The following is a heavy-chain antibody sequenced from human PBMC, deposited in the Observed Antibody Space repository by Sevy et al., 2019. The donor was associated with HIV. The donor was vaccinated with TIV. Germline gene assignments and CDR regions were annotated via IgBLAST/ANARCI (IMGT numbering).Heavy chain of an antibody. CDR2: ISYDGSNK. J-gene: IGHJ2*01. D-gene: IGHD4-4*01. Sequence: GGSLRLSCAASGFTFSSYGMHWVRQAPGKGLEWVAIISYDGSNKYYADSVKGRFTISTDNSKNTLYLQMNSLRTEDTAVYYCAKDATTVTIGWYFDLWGRGTLVTVSS. CDR1: GFTFSSYG. V-gene: IGHV3-30*18. CDR3: AKDATTVTIGWYFDL.